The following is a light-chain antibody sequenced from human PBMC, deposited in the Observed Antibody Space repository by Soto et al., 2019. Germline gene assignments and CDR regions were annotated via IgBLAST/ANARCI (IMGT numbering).Light chain of an antibody. J-gene: IGKJ1*01. Sequence: NQLTQSASSLSASVGDRVTITCRASQGISSYLAWYQQKPGKAPKLLIYAASTLQSGVPSRFSGSGSGTAFTLTISSMQPDDLATYYCQQYNSYSFGQGTKVDIK. V-gene: IGKV1-9*01. CDR3: QQYNSYS. CDR2: AAS. CDR1: QGISSY.